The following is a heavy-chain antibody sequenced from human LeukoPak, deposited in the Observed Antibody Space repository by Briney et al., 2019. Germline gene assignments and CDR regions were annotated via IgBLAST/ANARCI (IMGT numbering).Heavy chain of an antibody. D-gene: IGHD1-26*01. CDR2: INPDSGGT. Sequence: ASVKVFCKASGYTFTGYYMHWVRQAPGQGLEWMGWINPDSGGTSYAQRFQGRVSMTRDTSITTAYMELSRLTSGDTAVYYCAREGHNGRISSKNFDYWGQGTLVTVSS. CDR1: GYTFTGYY. CDR3: AREGHNGRISSKNFDY. J-gene: IGHJ4*02. V-gene: IGHV1-2*02.